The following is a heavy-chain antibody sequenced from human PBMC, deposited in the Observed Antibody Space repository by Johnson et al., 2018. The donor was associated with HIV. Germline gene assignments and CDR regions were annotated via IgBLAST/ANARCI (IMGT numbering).Heavy chain of an antibody. CDR3: ARDSTAGPDKGLDYVGAFDI. J-gene: IGHJ3*02. D-gene: IGHD4-17*01. V-gene: IGHV3-23*04. CDR1: GFTFSSYA. Sequence: VQLVESGGGLVQPGGSLRLSCAASGFTFSSYAMSWVRQAPGKGLEWVSAISGSGGSTYYADSVKGRFTIYRDISKNTLYLQMNSRRAEDTAVYYCARDSTAGPDKGLDYVGAFDIWGQGTMVTVSS. CDR2: ISGSGGST.